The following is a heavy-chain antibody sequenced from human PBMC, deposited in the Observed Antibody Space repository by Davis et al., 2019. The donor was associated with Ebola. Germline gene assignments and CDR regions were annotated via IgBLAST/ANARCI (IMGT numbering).Heavy chain of an antibody. D-gene: IGHD6-19*01. J-gene: IGHJ6*02. CDR1: GFTFSGSA. CDR3: TRHPLYSSGWLGPNYYYGMDV. Sequence: PGGSLRLSCAASGFTFSGSAMHWVRQASGKGLEWVGRIRRKANSYATAYAASVKGRFTISRDDSKSTAYLQMNSLKTEDTAVYYCTRHPLYSSGWLGPNYYYGMDVWGQGTTVTVSS. V-gene: IGHV3-73*01. CDR2: IRRKANSYAT.